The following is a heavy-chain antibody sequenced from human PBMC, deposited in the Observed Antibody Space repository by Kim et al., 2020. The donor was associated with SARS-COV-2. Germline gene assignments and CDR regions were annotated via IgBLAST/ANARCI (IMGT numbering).Heavy chain of an antibody. V-gene: IGHV3-30-3*01. CDR1: GFTFSSYA. Sequence: SLRLSCAASGFTFSSYAMHWVRQAPGKGLEWVAVISYDGSNKYYADSVKGRFTISRDNSKNTLYLQMNSLRAEDTAVYYCATSGSGSYYYYGMDVWGQ. J-gene: IGHJ6*02. CDR2: ISYDGSNK. CDR3: ATSGSGSYYYYGMDV. D-gene: IGHD3-10*01.